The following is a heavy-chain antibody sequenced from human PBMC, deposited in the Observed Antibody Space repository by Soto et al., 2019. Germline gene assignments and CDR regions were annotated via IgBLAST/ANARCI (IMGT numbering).Heavy chain of an antibody. V-gene: IGHV3-30*18. D-gene: IGHD2-8*01. CDR1: GFTFSSYG. J-gene: IGHJ4*02. CDR3: AKDPLGYCTNGVCLGYFDY. Sequence: PGGSLRLSCAASGFTFSSYGMHWVRPAPGKGLEWVAVISYDGSNKYYADSVKGRFTISRDNSKNTLYLQMNSLRAEDTAVYYCAKDPLGYCTNGVCLGYFDYWGQGTLLIVSS. CDR2: ISYDGSNK.